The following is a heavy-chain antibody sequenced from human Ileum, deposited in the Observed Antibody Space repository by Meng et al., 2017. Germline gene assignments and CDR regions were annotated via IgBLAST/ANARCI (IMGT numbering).Heavy chain of an antibody. CDR3: AKAAAYNLDI. D-gene: IGHD1-14*01. CDR2: IFQSGST. J-gene: IGHJ4*02. V-gene: IGHV4-4*02. CDR1: GVSISSAIW. Sequence: QVPLQDWGPGLVKPSGTLSLSCAVSGVSISSAIWWGWVRQPSGKGLEWIGEIFQSGSTNYNPSLKSRVSISVDKSKNHLSLSLSSVTAADTAVYYCAKAAAYNLDIWGQGALVTVSS.